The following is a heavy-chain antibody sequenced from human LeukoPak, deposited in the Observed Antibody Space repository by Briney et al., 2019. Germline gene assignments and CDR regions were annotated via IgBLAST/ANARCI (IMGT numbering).Heavy chain of an antibody. J-gene: IGHJ4*02. CDR2: MSPNSART. D-gene: IGHD6-6*01. CDR3: ARAAKYSPYYFDY. CDR1: GYSFTTYD. V-gene: IGHV1-8*01. Sequence: GASVKVSCKASGYSFTTYDFNWVRQATGQGLEWMGWMSPNSARTGYAQKFQGRVTMTWDASINTAYLELNSLTSDDTAIYFCARAAKYSPYYFDYWGQGSLVTVSS.